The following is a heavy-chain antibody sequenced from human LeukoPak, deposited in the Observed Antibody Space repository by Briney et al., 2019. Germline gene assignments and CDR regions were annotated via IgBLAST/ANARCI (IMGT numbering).Heavy chain of an antibody. V-gene: IGHV3-48*04. CDR2: ISSSSSTI. Sequence: GGSLRLSCAASGFTFSSYSMNWVRQAPGKGLEWVSYISSSSSTIYYADSVKGRFTISRDNAKNSLYLQMNSLRAEDTAVYYCARPSTLEGSYDWYFDLWGRGTLVTVSS. CDR3: ARPSTLEGSYDWYFDL. CDR1: GFTFSSYS. J-gene: IGHJ2*01. D-gene: IGHD1-26*01.